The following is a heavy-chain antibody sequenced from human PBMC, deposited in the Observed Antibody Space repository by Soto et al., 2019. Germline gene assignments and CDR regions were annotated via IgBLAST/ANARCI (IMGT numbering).Heavy chain of an antibody. Sequence: QVQLVESGGGVVQPGRSLRLSCAASGFTFSSYGMHWVRQAPGKGLEWVAVIWYDGSNKYYADSVKGRFTISRENSQNTLYLQMNSLRAEDTAVYYCASDGASGWSDYWGQGTLVTVSS. V-gene: IGHV3-33*01. CDR1: GFTFSSYG. CDR2: IWYDGSNK. J-gene: IGHJ4*02. D-gene: IGHD6-19*01. CDR3: ASDGASGWSDY.